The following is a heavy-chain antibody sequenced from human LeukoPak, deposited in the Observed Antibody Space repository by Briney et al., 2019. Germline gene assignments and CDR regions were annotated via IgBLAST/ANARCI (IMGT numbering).Heavy chain of an antibody. V-gene: IGHV1-69*05. Sequence: SVKVSCKASGGTFSSFAISWVRQAPGQGLEWMGGIIPIFGTANYAQKFQGRVTITTDESTITAYMELSSLRSEDTAVHYCARGPLATGDRYFDYWGQETLVTVSS. D-gene: IGHD7-27*01. CDR3: ARGPLATGDRYFDY. J-gene: IGHJ4*02. CDR1: GGTFSSFA. CDR2: IIPIFGTA.